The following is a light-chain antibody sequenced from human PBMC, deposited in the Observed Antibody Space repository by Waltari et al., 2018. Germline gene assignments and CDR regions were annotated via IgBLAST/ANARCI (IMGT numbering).Light chain of an antibody. Sequence: DILMTQSPSSLSASVGDRITITCRAGQSISIFLNWYHQKPGKAPKLLISDESTLQSGFPSRFSGSGSGTDFTLTIISLQPDDFGNYYCQQSYKLPPTFGLGTKVEI. CDR1: QSISIF. CDR3: QQSYKLPPT. CDR2: DES. V-gene: IGKV1-39*01. J-gene: IGKJ1*01.